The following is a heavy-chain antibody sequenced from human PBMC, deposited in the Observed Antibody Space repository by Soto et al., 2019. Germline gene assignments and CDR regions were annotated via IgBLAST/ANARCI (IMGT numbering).Heavy chain of an antibody. CDR1: GYSISTGSY. V-gene: IGHV4-38-2*02. Sequence: SETLSLTCTVSGYSISTGSYWGWIRQPSGKGLEWIGSMYYTGSTYYNPSLKSRVTISVDTSKNQLSLKLTSVTAADTAVYYCARDLNYGLYYFDYWGQGTLVTVSS. CDR3: ARDLNYGLYYFDY. J-gene: IGHJ4*02. CDR2: MYYTGST. D-gene: IGHD3-10*01.